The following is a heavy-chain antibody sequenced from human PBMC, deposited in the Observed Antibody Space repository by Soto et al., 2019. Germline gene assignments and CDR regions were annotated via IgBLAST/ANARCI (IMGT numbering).Heavy chain of an antibody. D-gene: IGHD3-22*01. CDR3: ARDGTLYDSTGYYYLY. Sequence: QVQLVQSGAEVKKPGSSVKVSCKASGGTFSKYSISWVRQAPGQGLEWMGGIIPMFGKANYAQKFQGRVTITADESTSTGDIALRSLISEDTAVYYCARDGTLYDSTGYYYLYWGQGTLVTVSS. V-gene: IGHV1-69*01. CDR1: GGTFSKYS. CDR2: IIPMFGKA. J-gene: IGHJ4*02.